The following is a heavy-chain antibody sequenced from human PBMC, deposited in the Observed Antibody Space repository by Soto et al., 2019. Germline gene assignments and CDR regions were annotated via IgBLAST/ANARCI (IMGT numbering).Heavy chain of an antibody. CDR3: ASSNVGYCSGGSCSFDY. J-gene: IGHJ4*02. Sequence: SETLSLTCTVSGGSISSYYWSWIRQPPGKGLEWIGEIYYSGSTNYNPSLKSRVTISVDKSKNQFSLKLSSVTAADTAVYYCASSNVGYCSGGSCSFDYWGQGTLVTVSS. CDR2: IYYSGST. D-gene: IGHD2-15*01. CDR1: GGSISSYY. V-gene: IGHV4-59*12.